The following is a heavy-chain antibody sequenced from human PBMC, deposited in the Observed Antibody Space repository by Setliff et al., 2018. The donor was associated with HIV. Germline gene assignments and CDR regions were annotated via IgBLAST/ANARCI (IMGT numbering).Heavy chain of an antibody. CDR3: ARRAVQDASITSSNWFDP. Sequence: SETLSLTCTVSGGSISSGGYYWSWIRQHPGKGLEWIGYIYYSGSTYYNPSLKSRVTMSADESKNQFSLKLNSVTAADTAVYFCARRAVQDASITSSNWFDPWGHGTLVTVSS. J-gene: IGHJ5*02. CDR1: GGSISSGGYY. CDR2: IYYSGST. D-gene: IGHD2-2*01. V-gene: IGHV4-31*09.